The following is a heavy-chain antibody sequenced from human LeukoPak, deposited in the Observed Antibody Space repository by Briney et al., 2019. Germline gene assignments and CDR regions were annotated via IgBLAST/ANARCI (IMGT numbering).Heavy chain of an antibody. V-gene: IGHV3-48*04. CDR1: GFTFRSYG. Sequence: GGSLRLSCAASGFTFRSYGMNWVRQAPGKGLEWVSYISSSGSTIYYADSVKGRFTISRDNAKNSLYLQMNSLRAEDTAVYYCVGYYDSSGYSDYYYYYMDVWGKGTTVTVSS. J-gene: IGHJ6*03. CDR2: ISSSGSTI. CDR3: VGYYDSSGYSDYYYYYMDV. D-gene: IGHD3-22*01.